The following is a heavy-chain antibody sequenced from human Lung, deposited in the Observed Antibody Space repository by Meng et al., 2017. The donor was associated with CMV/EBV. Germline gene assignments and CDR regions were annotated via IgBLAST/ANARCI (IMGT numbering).Heavy chain of an antibody. Sequence: SLKISXAASGFTFSDYYVSWIRQAPGKGLEWVSYISSSGSTIYYADSVKGRFTISRDNAKNSLYLQMNSLRAEDTAVFYCARDRCGGDCYLHDYWGQGTLVTVSS. D-gene: IGHD2-21*01. CDR3: ARDRCGGDCYLHDY. V-gene: IGHV3-11*01. CDR1: GFTFSDYY. CDR2: ISSSGSTI. J-gene: IGHJ4*02.